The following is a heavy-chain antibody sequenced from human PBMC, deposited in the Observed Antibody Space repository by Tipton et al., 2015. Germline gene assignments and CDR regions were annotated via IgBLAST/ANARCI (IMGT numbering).Heavy chain of an antibody. D-gene: IGHD6-13*01. V-gene: IGHV3-74*01. CDR3: ARDVSRAMAVDY. J-gene: IGHJ4*02. CDR2: INSDGSTT. Sequence: SLRLSCAASGFTFSSYWMYWVRQAPGKGLVWVSRINSDGSTTNYADSVKGRFTISRDNAKNTLYLQMNSLTDDDTAIYYCARDVSRAMAVDYWGQGTLVTVSS. CDR1: GFTFSSYW.